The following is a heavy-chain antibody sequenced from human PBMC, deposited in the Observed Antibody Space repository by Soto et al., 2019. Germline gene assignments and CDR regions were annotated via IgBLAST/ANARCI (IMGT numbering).Heavy chain of an antibody. V-gene: IGHV3-7*01. D-gene: IGHD3-10*01. CDR2: IKPGGSEK. CDR1: GFTFSTFW. Sequence: VQVVESGGGLVQPGGSLRLSCAASGFTFSTFWMSWVRQAPGKGLEWVANIKPGGSEKYYVDSVKGRFTISRDDAKNSLYLQMNSLRAEDTAVYYCARNPWGVDGTDYWGQGTLVTVSS. CDR3: ARNPWGVDGTDY. J-gene: IGHJ4*02.